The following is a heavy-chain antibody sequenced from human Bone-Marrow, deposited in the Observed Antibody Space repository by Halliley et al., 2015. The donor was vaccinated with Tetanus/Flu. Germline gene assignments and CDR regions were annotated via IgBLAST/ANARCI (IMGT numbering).Heavy chain of an antibody. J-gene: IGHJ6*02. D-gene: IGHD1-1*01. CDR3: AMGGITFYGMDV. V-gene: IGHV4-39*07. CDR2: MFHSGSI. CDR1: GGSISSSSYY. Sequence: TLSLTCTVSGGSISSSSYYWGLIRQSPGKGLEWIGEMFHSGSINYNPSLKSRATISIDKSKNQFSLRLTSVTAADTAVYYCAMGGITFYGMDVWGHGTTVTV.